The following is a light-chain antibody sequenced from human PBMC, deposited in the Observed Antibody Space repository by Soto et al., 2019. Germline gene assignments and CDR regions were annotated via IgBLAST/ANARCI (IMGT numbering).Light chain of an antibody. CDR3: QSYDSSLSVVV. CDR1: SSNIGAGYD. J-gene: IGLJ2*01. V-gene: IGLV1-40*01. CDR2: GNS. Sequence: QSVLTQPPSVSAAPGQRVTISCTGSSSNIGAGYDVHWYQQLPGTAPKLLIYGNSSRPSGVPDRFSGSKSGTSASLAITGLQAEDEADYYCQSYDSSLSVVVFGGGTKLTVL.